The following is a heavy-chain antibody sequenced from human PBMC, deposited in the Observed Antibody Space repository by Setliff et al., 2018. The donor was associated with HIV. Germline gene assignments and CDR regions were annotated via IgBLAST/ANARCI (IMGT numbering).Heavy chain of an antibody. J-gene: IGHJ4*02. V-gene: IGHV4-4*07. CDR1: GDSMSPYY. D-gene: IGHD6-6*01. CDR3: ARATYGSRAGTGLYFDS. CDR2: IYPSGGT. Sequence: SETLSLTCSVFGDSMSPYYWSWIRQSASKGLEWIGRIYPSGGTIYNPSLRSRVTLSVDTSQNQFSLRLTSVTAADTAIYYCARATYGSRAGTGLYFDSWGQGALVTVSS.